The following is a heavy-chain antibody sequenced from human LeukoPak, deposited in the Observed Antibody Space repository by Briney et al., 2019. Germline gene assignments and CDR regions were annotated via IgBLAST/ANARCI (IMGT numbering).Heavy chain of an antibody. D-gene: IGHD6-19*01. V-gene: IGHV3-30*14. CDR3: AREEYSSAWYPVNWFDP. Sequence: PGGSLRLSCAASGFTFSSYAMHWVRQAPGKGLEWVAVISYDGSNKYYADSVKGRFTISRDNSKNTLYLQMNSLRAEDTAVYYCAREEYSSAWYPVNWFDPWGQGTLVTVSS. J-gene: IGHJ5*02. CDR2: ISYDGSNK. CDR1: GFTFSSYA.